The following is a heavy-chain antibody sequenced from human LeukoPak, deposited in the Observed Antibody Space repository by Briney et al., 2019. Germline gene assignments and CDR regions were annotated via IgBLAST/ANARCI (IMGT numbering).Heavy chain of an antibody. CDR1: GFTFSSHS. CDR2: ISSSSSYI. D-gene: IGHD3-9*01. CDR3: AREDDILTGYGMDV. V-gene: IGHV3-21*01. J-gene: IGHJ6*02. Sequence: GGSPRLSCAASGFTFSSHSMNWVRQAPGKGLEWVSSISSSSSYIYYADSVRGRFTISRDNAKNSLYLQMNSLRAEDTAVYYCAREDDILTGYGMDVWGQGTTVTVSS.